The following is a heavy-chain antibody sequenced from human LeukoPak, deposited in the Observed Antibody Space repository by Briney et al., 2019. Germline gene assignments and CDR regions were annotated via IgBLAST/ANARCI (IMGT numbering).Heavy chain of an antibody. V-gene: IGHV6-1*01. D-gene: IGHD3-16*01. J-gene: IGHJ5*02. Sequence: SQTLSLTCAISGDSVSSSSGAWNWVRQSPPRGLEWLASTYYRSKWYNDYAVSVKSRITITRDTSKNQFSLQLNSVTPEDTAIYYCARDPGGGGFDPWGQGTLVTVSS. CDR1: GDSVSSSSGA. CDR3: ARDPGGGGFDP. CDR2: TYYRSKWYN.